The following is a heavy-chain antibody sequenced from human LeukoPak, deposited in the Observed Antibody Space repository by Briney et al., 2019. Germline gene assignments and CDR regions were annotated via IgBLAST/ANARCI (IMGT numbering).Heavy chain of an antibody. D-gene: IGHD3-3*01. Sequence: SETLSLTCTVSGGSISSSYWSWIRQPPGKGLEWIGYIYYSGSTNYNPSLKSRVTISVDTSKNQFSLKVISVTAADSAVYYCARVRSTIFGLVNPNWFDPWGQGTLVTVSS. V-gene: IGHV4-59*01. CDR2: IYYSGST. CDR3: ARVRSTIFGLVNPNWFDP. CDR1: GGSISSSY. J-gene: IGHJ5*02.